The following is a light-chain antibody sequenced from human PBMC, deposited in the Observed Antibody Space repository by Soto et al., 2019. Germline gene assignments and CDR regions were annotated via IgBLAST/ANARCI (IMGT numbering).Light chain of an antibody. V-gene: IGLV2-11*01. CDR3: CSYAGSVYV. J-gene: IGLJ1*01. Sequence: QSVLTQPRSVSGSPGQSVTISCTGTSSDVGGYNYVSWYQQHPGKAPKLMIYDVSKRPSGVPDRFSGSKSGNTASLTISGLQAEDEADYYCCSYAGSVYVFGPGTKLTVL. CDR1: SSDVGGYNY. CDR2: DVS.